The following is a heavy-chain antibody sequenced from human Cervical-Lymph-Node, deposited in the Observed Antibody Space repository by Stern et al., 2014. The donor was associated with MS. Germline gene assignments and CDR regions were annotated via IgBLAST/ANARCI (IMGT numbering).Heavy chain of an antibody. CDR1: GYKFTTHW. CDR3: VIGQYSNHIDY. CDR2: DYLGDSGDSDI. D-gene: IGHD4-4*01. V-gene: IGHV5-51*03. J-gene: IGHJ4*02. Sequence: EVQLVECEAEAKKPGEPLKISCKGSGYKFTTHWIGWVRQMPGKGLEWMGLDYLGDSGDSDIRYSSSFQGQVTISADKSITTAYLQWNSLRASDTAMYYCVIGQYSNHIDYWGQGTLVTVSS.